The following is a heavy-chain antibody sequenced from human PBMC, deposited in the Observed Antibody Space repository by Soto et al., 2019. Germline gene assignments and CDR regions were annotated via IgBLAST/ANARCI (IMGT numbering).Heavy chain of an antibody. CDR2: IWHDGGNK. Sequence: GGSLRLSCAASGFTFSSYGMHWFRQAAGKGLEWVAFIWHDGGNKFYAESVKGRFTISRDNSKNTLYLQMTSLSAEDTAMYYCARDGDVNTGFGKDYWGQGT. D-gene: IGHD3-16*01. CDR1: GFTFSSYG. V-gene: IGHV3-33*01. J-gene: IGHJ4*02. CDR3: ARDGDVNTGFGKDY.